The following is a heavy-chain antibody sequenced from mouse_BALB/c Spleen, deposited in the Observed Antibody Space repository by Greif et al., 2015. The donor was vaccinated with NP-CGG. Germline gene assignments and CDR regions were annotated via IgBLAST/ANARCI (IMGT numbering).Heavy chain of an antibody. D-gene: IGHD2-4*01. CDR1: GYTFTNSW. CDR2: IHPNSGNV. CDR3: AKSGDYDNSFDY. J-gene: IGHJ2*01. V-gene: IGHV1S130*01. Sequence: LVESGSVLVRPGASVKLSCKASGYTFTNSWMHWAKQRPGQGLEWIGEIHPNSGNVNYNDKFKGKATLTVDTSSSTAYVDLSSLTSEDSAVFYCAKSGDYDNSFDYWGQGTTLTVSS.